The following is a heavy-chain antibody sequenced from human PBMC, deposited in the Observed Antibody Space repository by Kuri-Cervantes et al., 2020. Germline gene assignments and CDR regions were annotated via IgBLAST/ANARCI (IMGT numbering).Heavy chain of an antibody. J-gene: IGHJ4*02. Sequence: GGSLRLSCAASGFTFDDYGMSWVRQAPGKGLEWVSGINWNGGSTGYADSVKGRFTISRDNSKNTLYLQMNSLRAEDTAVYYCARDEEQWLVRALGYWGQGTLVTVSS. CDR2: INWNGGST. CDR1: GFTFDDYG. CDR3: ARDEEQWLVRALGY. V-gene: IGHV3-20*04. D-gene: IGHD6-19*01.